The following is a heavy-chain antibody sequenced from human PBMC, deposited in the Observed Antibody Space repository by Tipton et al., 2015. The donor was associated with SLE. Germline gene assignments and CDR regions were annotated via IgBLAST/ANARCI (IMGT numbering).Heavy chain of an antibody. Sequence: TLSLTCTVSGGFISSGSYYWAWISQHPGKGLEWIGSVYHTGSAYYNASLKSRVTISIDTSKNQFFLKLTSVTAADTAVYFCARLSGDSTWYVDLWGRGTLVTVSS. V-gene: IGHV4-39*07. J-gene: IGHJ2*01. CDR1: GGFISSGSYY. D-gene: IGHD7-27*01. CDR2: VYHTGSA. CDR3: ARLSGDSTWYVDL.